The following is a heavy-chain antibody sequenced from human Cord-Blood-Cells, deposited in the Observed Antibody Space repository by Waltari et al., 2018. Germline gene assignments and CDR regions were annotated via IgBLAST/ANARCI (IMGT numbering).Heavy chain of an antibody. V-gene: IGHV4-31*03. J-gene: IGHJ4*02. CDR1: GGSISSGGSY. D-gene: IGHD3-16*01. Sequence: QVQLQESGPGLVKPSQTLSLTCTLSGGSISSGGSYWRWVRQHPGKGLEWIGYIYYSGSTYYHPSLKSRVTISVDTSKNQFSLKLGSVTAADTAVYYCARVWGPYYFDYWGQGTLVTVSS. CDR2: IYYSGST. CDR3: ARVWGPYYFDY.